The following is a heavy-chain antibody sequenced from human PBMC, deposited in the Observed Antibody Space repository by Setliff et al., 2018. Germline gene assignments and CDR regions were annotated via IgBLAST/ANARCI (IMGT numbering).Heavy chain of an antibody. Sequence: PSETLSLTCTVSGGSITSGNNYGGWIRQPPGKGLEWIGSVYYSGTTYYNPSLKSRVIISVDTSKNQISLKLNSVTAADTAVYYCARGGGYGSGGSFHNAPFDYWGQGMLVTVSS. CDR2: VYYSGTT. CDR1: GGSITSGNNY. V-gene: IGHV4-39*01. CDR3: ARGGGYGSGGSFHNAPFDY. D-gene: IGHD3-10*01. J-gene: IGHJ4*02.